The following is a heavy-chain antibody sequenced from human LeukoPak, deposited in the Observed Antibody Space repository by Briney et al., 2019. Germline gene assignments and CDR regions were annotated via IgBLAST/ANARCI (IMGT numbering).Heavy chain of an antibody. D-gene: IGHD2-21*01. Sequence: PSETLSLTCTVSGGSISSSSYYWGWIRQPPGKGLEWIGSIYYSGSTYYNPSLNSRVTMSVDTSKNQFSLKLSSVTAADTAVYYCARHLAGHFGGFYFDYWGQGTLVTVSS. CDR1: GGSISSSSYY. J-gene: IGHJ4*02. CDR2: IYYSGST. CDR3: ARHLAGHFGGFYFDY. V-gene: IGHV4-39*01.